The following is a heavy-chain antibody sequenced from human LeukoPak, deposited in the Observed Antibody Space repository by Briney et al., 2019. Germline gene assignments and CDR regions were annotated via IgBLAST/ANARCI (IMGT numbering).Heavy chain of an antibody. J-gene: IGHJ6*03. Sequence: ASVRVSCKASGYTFTAYLMHWVRQAPGQGLEWMGWINPKTGGTNYARKFQGRVTLTRDTSISTAYMEVSRLRSDDTAVYYCARVPGRDYDLYYHMDVWGKGTTVTVSS. CDR1: GYTFTAYL. CDR3: ARVPGRDYDLYYHMDV. V-gene: IGHV1-2*02. D-gene: IGHD4-17*01. CDR2: INPKTGGT.